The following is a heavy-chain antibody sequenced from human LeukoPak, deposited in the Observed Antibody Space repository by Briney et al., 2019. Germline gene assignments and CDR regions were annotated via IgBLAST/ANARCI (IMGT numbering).Heavy chain of an antibody. V-gene: IGHV1-18*01. J-gene: IGHJ6*02. Sequence: ASVKVSCKASGYTFTSYGISWVRRAPGQGLEWRGWISAYNGNTNYAQKLQGRVTMTTDTSTSTAYRELRSLRSDDTAVYYCATDCSSTSCPKYYGMDVWGQGTTVTVSS. CDR2: ISAYNGNT. D-gene: IGHD2-2*01. CDR3: ATDCSSTSCPKYYGMDV. CDR1: GYTFTSYG.